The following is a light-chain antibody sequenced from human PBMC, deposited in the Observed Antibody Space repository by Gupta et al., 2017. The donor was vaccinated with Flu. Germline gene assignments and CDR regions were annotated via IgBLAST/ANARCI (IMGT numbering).Light chain of an antibody. J-gene: IGKJ1*01. Sequence: DIQMTQSPSSLSASVGDRVTITCRASQSISSYLNWYQQKPGKAPKLLIYAASSLQSAVPSRFSGSGSGTDFTLTISSLQPEDFATYYWQQSYSTPRFGRGTKVEIK. CDR3: QQSYSTPR. V-gene: IGKV1-39*01. CDR2: AAS. CDR1: QSISSY.